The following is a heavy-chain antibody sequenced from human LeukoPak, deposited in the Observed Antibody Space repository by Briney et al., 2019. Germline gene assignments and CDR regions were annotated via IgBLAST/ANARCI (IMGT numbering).Heavy chain of an antibody. CDR1: TGSISSYY. CDR3: ARHWVSSESPYSFDV. Sequence: SETLPLTCTVSTGSISSYYWSWIRQPPGKTLEWIGYIYYSGSANYNPSLKSRVTISVDTSKNQFSLKLTSVTAADTAVYYCARHWVSSESPYSFDVWGQGTMVTVSS. J-gene: IGHJ3*01. V-gene: IGHV4-59*08. D-gene: IGHD1-26*01. CDR2: IYYSGSA.